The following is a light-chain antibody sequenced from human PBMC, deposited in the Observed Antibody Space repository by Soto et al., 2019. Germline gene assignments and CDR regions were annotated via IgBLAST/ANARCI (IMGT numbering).Light chain of an antibody. CDR1: QSVSDS. J-gene: IGKJ5*01. Sequence: EVVMTQSLPTLSLSPGERANLSCRASQSVSDSLAWYQQKPGQPPRLLIYDASNRATGIPARFSGSGSGTDFSLTINSLEPEDFAVYYCQQRGNWPPITFGQGTRLEIK. CDR2: DAS. V-gene: IGKV3-11*01. CDR3: QQRGNWPPIT.